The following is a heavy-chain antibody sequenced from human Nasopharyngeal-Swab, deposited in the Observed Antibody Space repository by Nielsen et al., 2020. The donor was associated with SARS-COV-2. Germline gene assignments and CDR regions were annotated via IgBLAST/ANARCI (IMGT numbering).Heavy chain of an antibody. CDR3: ARENWGKLDY. V-gene: IGHV3-7*04. Sequence: GESLKISCAASGFPFRNHYITWVRQPPMKRLEWVATVKQDGTAIYHVDSLKGRFTISRDNAKNSLSLQMNNLRADDTAVYYCARENWGKLDYWGQGALVTVSS. CDR1: GFPFRNHY. D-gene: IGHD7-27*01. J-gene: IGHJ4*02. CDR2: VKQDGTAI.